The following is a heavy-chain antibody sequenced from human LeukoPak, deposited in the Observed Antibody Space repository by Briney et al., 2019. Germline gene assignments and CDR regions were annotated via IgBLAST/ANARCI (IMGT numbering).Heavy chain of an antibody. V-gene: IGHV3-15*01. CDR3: TTEWMQRVY. CDR2: IKSKTDGGTT. D-gene: IGHD5-18*01. J-gene: IGHJ4*02. Sequence: PGGSLRLSCAASGFTFSNAWMSWVRQAPGKGLEWVGHIKSKTDGGTTDYAAPVKGRFTISRDDSKNTLYLQMNSLKTEDTAVYYCTTEWMQRVYWGQGTLVTVSS. CDR1: GFTFSNAW.